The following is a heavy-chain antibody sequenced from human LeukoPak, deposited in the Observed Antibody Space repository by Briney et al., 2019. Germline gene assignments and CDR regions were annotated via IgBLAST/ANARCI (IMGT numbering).Heavy chain of an antibody. D-gene: IGHD4-23*01. CDR3: ARDPRVDYGGNLSPYYFDY. CDR1: GFTFSSYA. CDR2: ISSNGGST. Sequence: GGSLRLSCAASGFTFSSYATHWVRQAPGKGLEYVSAISSNGGSTYYANSVKGRFTISRDNSKNTLYLQMGSLRAEDMAVYYCARDPRVDYGGNLSPYYFDYWGQGTLVTVSS. J-gene: IGHJ4*02. V-gene: IGHV3-64*01.